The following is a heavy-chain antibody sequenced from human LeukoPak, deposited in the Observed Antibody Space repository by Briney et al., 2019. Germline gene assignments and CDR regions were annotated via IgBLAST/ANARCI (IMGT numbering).Heavy chain of an antibody. CDR1: GYSFTSYW. J-gene: IGHJ4*02. V-gene: IGHV5-51*01. CDR3: ASPDYYDSSGYSPGVGY. CDR2: IYPGDSDT. D-gene: IGHD3-22*01. Sequence: GESLKISCKGSGYSFTSYWIGWVRQRPGKGLEWMGIIYPGDSDTRYSPSFQGQVTISADKSISTAYLQWSSLKASDTAMYYCASPDYYDSSGYSPGVGYWGQGTLVTVSS.